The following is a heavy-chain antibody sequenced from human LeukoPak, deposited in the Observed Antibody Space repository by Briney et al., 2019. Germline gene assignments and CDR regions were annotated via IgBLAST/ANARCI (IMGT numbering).Heavy chain of an antibody. Sequence: GGSLRLSCAASGFTFSDHYMDWVRQAPGKGLEWVGRTRNKANSYTTVYAASVKGRFTISRDESENSLLLQMNSLKTEDTAVYYCSREWGNGNDLRPDYWGQGTLVTVSS. CDR3: SREWGNGNDLRPDY. J-gene: IGHJ4*02. V-gene: IGHV3-72*01. D-gene: IGHD1-1*01. CDR2: TRNKANSYTT. CDR1: GFTFSDHY.